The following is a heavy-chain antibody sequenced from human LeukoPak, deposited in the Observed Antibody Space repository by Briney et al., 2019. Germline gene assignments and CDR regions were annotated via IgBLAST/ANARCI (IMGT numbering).Heavy chain of an antibody. CDR1: GGSFSGYY. D-gene: IGHD3-22*01. Sequence: SETLSLTCAVYGGSFSGYYWSWIRQPPGKGLEWIGEINHSGSTNYNPSLKSRVTISVDTSKNQFSLKLSSVTAADTAVYYCARATYYYDSSGPDYWGQGTLVTVSS. V-gene: IGHV4-34*09. CDR2: INHSGST. CDR3: ARATYYYDSSGPDY. J-gene: IGHJ4*02.